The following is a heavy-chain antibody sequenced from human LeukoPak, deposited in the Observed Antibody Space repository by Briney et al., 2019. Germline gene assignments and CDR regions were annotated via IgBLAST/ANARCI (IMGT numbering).Heavy chain of an antibody. CDR2: INHSGST. V-gene: IGHV4-34*01. Sequence: SETLSLTCAVYGASFSGYYWSWIRQPPGKGLEWLGEINHSGSTNYNPSLKSRVPISVDTSKNQFSLKLSSVTAADTAVYYCARAVAAGAYYGMDVWGQGTTVTVSS. CDR1: GASFSGYY. J-gene: IGHJ6*02. CDR3: ARAVAAGAYYGMDV. D-gene: IGHD6-13*01.